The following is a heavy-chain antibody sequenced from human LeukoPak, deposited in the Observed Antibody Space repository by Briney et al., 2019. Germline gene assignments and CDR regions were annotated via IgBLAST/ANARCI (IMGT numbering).Heavy chain of an antibody. J-gene: IGHJ4*02. Sequence: ASVKVSCKASGYTFTGYYMHWVRQATGQGLEWMGWMNPISGNTGFAQKFQGRVTITRITSISTAYMEMSSLRPDDTAVYYCVRGAKCSGADCDSTKEYVYYFDYWGQGTLVTVSS. V-gene: IGHV1-8*03. CDR3: VRGAKCSGADCDSTKEYVYYFDY. D-gene: IGHD6-25*01. CDR2: MNPISGNT. CDR1: GYTFTGYY.